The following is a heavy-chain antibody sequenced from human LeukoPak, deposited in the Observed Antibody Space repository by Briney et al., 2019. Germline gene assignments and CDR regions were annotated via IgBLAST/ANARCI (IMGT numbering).Heavy chain of an antibody. D-gene: IGHD6-13*01. CDR2: IDYGGTT. CDR3: ARLLAAAKTDYFDY. V-gene: IGHV4-39*01. CDR1: GGSISSNSYY. J-gene: IGHJ4*02. Sequence: SETLSLTCTASGGSISSNSYYWSWLRQPPGQGLEWVGSIDYGGTTYYNPSLKSRVTISVDTSKNQFSLELSSVTAADTAVYYCARLLAAAKTDYFDYWGEGTLVTVSS.